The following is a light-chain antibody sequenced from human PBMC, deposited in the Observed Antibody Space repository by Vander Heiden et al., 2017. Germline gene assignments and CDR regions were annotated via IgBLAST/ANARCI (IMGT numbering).Light chain of an antibody. J-gene: IGLJ3*02. V-gene: IGLV1-40*01. CDR1: SSNIGAGYD. Sequence: QSVLTQPPSVSGAPGQRVTISCTGSSSNIGAGYDVHWYQQLPGTAPKLLIDGNRNRPSGVPDRFSGSKSGTSASLAITGLQAEDEADYYCQSYDSSLSGSMFGGGTKLTVL. CDR3: QSYDSSLSGSM. CDR2: GNR.